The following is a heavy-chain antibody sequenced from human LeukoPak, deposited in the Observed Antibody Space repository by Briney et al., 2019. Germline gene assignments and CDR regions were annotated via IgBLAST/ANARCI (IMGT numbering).Heavy chain of an antibody. J-gene: IGHJ5*02. V-gene: IGHV3-30*18. Sequence: PGGSLRLSCAASGFTFSSNGMHWVRQAPGKGLEWVAVISYDGSNKYYADSVKGRFTISRDNSKNTLYLQMNSLRAEDTAVYYCAKEAIRSWFDPWGQGTLVTVSS. CDR2: ISYDGSNK. CDR3: AKEAIRSWFDP. CDR1: GFTFSSNG.